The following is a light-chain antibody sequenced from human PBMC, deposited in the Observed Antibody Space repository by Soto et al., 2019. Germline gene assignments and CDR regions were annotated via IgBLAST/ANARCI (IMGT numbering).Light chain of an antibody. CDR3: QQYNNWPPWT. CDR1: QSVSSN. Sequence: EIMLTQSPGTLSLSPGEITTLSCGTSQSVSSNLAWYQQIPGQAPRLLIYGASTRATGIPVRFSGSGSETEFTLTISSLQSEDFAVYYCQQYNNWPPWTFGQGTKVDIK. CDR2: GAS. V-gene: IGKV3-15*01. J-gene: IGKJ1*01.